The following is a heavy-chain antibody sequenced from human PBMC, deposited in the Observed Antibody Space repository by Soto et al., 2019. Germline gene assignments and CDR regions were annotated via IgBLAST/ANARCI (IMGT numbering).Heavy chain of an antibody. Sequence: PSETLSLTCPVSGGSISSHYWSWIRQPPGKGLEWIGYIYYSGSTNYNPSLKSRVTISVDTSKNQFSLKLSSVTAADTAVCYCARGAPLGYSGYDYWGQGTLVTVSS. D-gene: IGHD5-12*01. CDR1: GGSISSHY. CDR2: IYYSGST. J-gene: IGHJ4*02. V-gene: IGHV4-59*08. CDR3: ARGAPLGYSGYDY.